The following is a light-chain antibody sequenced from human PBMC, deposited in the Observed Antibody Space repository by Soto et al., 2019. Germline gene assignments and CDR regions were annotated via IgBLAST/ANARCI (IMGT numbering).Light chain of an antibody. Sequence: EIVLTQSPATLSLSPGERATLSCRASQSVRTFLAWYQQKPGQAPRLLIYDASKRATGIPDRFSGSGSGTDVTLTISSLEPEDFAVYYCQQRSTWPPALSFGGGTKVEI. CDR3: QQRSTWPPALS. CDR1: QSVRTF. CDR2: DAS. J-gene: IGKJ4*01. V-gene: IGKV3-11*01.